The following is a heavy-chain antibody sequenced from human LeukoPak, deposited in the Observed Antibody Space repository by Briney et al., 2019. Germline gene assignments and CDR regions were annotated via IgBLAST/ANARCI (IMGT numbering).Heavy chain of an antibody. Sequence: SETLSLTCTVSGGSISSSSYYWGWIRQPPGKGLEWIGSIYYSGSTYYNPSLKSRVTISVDTSKNQFSLKLSSVTAADTAVYYCARHGGKNYNSGPLWYFDLWGRGTLVTVSS. CDR2: IYYSGST. V-gene: IGHV4-39*01. CDR3: ARHGGKNYNSGPLWYFDL. CDR1: GGSISSSSYY. J-gene: IGHJ2*01. D-gene: IGHD2/OR15-2a*01.